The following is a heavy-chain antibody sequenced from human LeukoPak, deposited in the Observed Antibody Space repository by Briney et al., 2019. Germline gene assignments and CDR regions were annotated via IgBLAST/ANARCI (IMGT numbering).Heavy chain of an antibody. CDR1: GGSISGYY. Sequence: SETLSLTCNVSGGSISGYYWSWIRQPPGKGLEWIGYFYYSGSTNYNPSLKSRVSISVDTSKNQFSLKLSSVTTADTAVYYCARGDMTTVTTMGYWGQGTLVTVSS. D-gene: IGHD4-17*01. J-gene: IGHJ4*02. CDR3: ARGDMTTVTTMGY. V-gene: IGHV4-59*01. CDR2: FYYSGST.